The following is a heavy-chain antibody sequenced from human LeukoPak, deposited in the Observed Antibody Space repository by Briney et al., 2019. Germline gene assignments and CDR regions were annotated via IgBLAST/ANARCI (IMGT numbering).Heavy chain of an antibody. J-gene: IGHJ4*02. CDR1: GFTFSSYW. D-gene: IGHD3-9*01. CDR2: INSDGSST. CDR3: ARPAYYDILTFDY. V-gene: IGHV3-74*01. Sequence: PGGSLRLSCAASGFTFSSYWMHWVRQAPGKGLVWVSRINSDGSSTSYADSVKGRFTISRDNAKNTLYLQMNSLRAEDTAVYYCARPAYYDILTFDYWGQGTLVTVSS.